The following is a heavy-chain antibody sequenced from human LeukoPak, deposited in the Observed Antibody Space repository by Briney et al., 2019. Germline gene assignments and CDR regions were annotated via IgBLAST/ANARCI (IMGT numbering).Heavy chain of an antibody. V-gene: IGHV1-2*02. CDR1: GYAFTNYN. CDR2: INPNSGGT. D-gene: IGHD5-18*01. J-gene: IGHJ5*02. CDR3: ARDIVMVTYWFDP. Sequence: EASVKVSCKASGYAFTNYNIHWVRQAPGQGLEWMGWINPNSGGTNYAQKFQGRVTMTRDTSISTAYMELSRLRSDDTAVYYCARDIVMVTYWFDPWGQGTLVTVSS.